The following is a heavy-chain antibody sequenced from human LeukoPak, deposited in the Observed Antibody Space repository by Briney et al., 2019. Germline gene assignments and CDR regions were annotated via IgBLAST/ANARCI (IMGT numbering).Heavy chain of an antibody. CDR3: AKDSGAWELGPTDI. CDR1: GFTYSRYG. J-gene: IGHJ3*02. V-gene: IGHV3-23*01. Sequence: GGSLRLSCAASGFTYSRYGMSWVRQAPGKGLEWVSAISGSGGSTYYADSVKGRFTISRDNSKNTLYLQMNSLRAEDTAVYYCAKDSGAWELGPTDIWGQGTMVTVSS. CDR2: ISGSGGST. D-gene: IGHD1-26*01.